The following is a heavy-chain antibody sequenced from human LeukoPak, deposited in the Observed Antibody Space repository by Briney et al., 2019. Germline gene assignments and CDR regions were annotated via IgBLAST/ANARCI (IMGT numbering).Heavy chain of an antibody. CDR2: IYTSGST. J-gene: IGHJ6*03. D-gene: IGHD6-13*01. CDR3: AREVSSWHYYYYMDV. CDR1: GGSFSGYY. V-gene: IGHV4-59*10. Sequence: SETLSLTCAVYGGSFSGYYWSWIRQPPGKGLEWIGRIYTSGSTNYNPSLKSRVTISVDTSKNQISLKLSSVTAADTAVYYCAREVSSWHYYYYMDVWGKGTTVTISS.